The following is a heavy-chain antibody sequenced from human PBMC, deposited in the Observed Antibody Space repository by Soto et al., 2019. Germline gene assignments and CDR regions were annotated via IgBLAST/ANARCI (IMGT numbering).Heavy chain of an antibody. CDR1: GIIFTNYW. J-gene: IGHJ4*02. V-gene: IGHV3-74*01. CDR3: TTGFEY. CDR2: IDNDGSGT. Sequence: EVQLVESGGGLVQPGGSLRLSCAASGIIFTNYWMHWVRQAPGKGLVWVSRIDNDGSGTSYADSVKGRFTISRDNAKNTVYLPMHSLRAADTAVYYCTTGFEYWGQGTLVTVSS.